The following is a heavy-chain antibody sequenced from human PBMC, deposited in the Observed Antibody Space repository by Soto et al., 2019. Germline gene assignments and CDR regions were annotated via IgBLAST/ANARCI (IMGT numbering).Heavy chain of an antibody. CDR2: INAGNGNT. CDR3: ARDGESSSWYGDNWFDP. CDR1: GYTFTSYA. Sequence: ASVKVSCKASGYTFTSYAMHWVRQAPGQRLEWMGWINAGNGNTKYSQKFQGRVTITRDTSASTAYMELSSLRSEDTAVYYCARDGESSSWYGDNWFDPRGQGTPVTVSS. J-gene: IGHJ5*02. V-gene: IGHV1-3*01. D-gene: IGHD6-13*01.